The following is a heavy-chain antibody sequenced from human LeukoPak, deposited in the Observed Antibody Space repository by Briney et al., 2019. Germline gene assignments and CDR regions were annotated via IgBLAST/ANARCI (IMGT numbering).Heavy chain of an antibody. CDR1: GFTFSNAW. CDR2: IKSKTDGGTT. CDR3: TTDLGSSGYDFFFDY. V-gene: IGHV3-15*01. D-gene: IGHD5-12*01. J-gene: IGHJ4*02. Sequence: GGSPRLSCAAPGFTFSNAWMSWVRQAPGKGLGWVGRIKSKTDGGTTDYAAPVKGRFTISRDDSKNTLYLQMNSLKTEDTAVYYCTTDLGSSGYDFFFDYWGQGTLVTVSS.